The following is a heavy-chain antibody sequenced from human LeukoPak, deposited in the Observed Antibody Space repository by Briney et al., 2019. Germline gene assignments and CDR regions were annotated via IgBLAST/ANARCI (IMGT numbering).Heavy chain of an antibody. V-gene: IGHV4-30-2*01. CDR1: GGSISSGGYY. J-gene: IGHJ4*02. Sequence: PSQTLSLTCTVSGGSISSGGYYWSWIRQPPGKGLEWIGYIYHSGSTYYNPSLKSRVTISVDTSKNQFSLKLSSVTAADTAVYYCARQGDRQWFGELFEWGQGTLVTVSS. D-gene: IGHD3-10*01. CDR2: IYHSGST. CDR3: ARQGDRQWFGELFE.